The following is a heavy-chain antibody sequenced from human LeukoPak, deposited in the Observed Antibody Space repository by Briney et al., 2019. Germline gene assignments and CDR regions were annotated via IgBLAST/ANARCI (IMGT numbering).Heavy chain of an antibody. J-gene: IGHJ4*02. CDR2: IYYSGST. CDR1: GGSISSSSYC. D-gene: IGHD3-3*01. Sequence: SETLSLTCTVSGGSISSSSYCWGWIRQPPGKGLEWIGSIYYSGSTYYNPSLKSRVTISVDTSKNQFSLKLSSVTAADTAVYYCARVNYDFWSGYYDYWGQGTLVTVSS. V-gene: IGHV4-39*07. CDR3: ARVNYDFWSGYYDY.